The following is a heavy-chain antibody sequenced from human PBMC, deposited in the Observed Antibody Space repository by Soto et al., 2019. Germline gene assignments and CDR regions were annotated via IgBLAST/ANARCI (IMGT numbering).Heavy chain of an antibody. CDR3: ARDWSGSGLNWFDS. D-gene: IGHD3-10*01. J-gene: IGHJ5*01. CDR2: IYYSGST. Sequence: PSETLSLTCTVSGGSISSYYWSWIRQHPGKGLEWIGYIYYSGSTYYNPSLRSRVTISVDTSKNQFSLKLSSVTAADTAVYYCARDWSGSGLNWFDSWGQGTLVTVSS. V-gene: IGHV4-59*06. CDR1: GGSISSYY.